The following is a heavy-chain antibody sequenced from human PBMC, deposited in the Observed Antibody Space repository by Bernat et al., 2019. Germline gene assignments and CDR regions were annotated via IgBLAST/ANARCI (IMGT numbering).Heavy chain of an antibody. Sequence: QVQLQESGPGLVKPSETLSLTCTVSGGSISSYYWSWIRQPPGKGLEWIGYIYYSGSTNYNPSLKSRVTISVDTSKNQFSLKLSSVTAADTAVYYCARLYSYGYFDYWGQGTLVTVS. CDR3: ARLYSYGYFDY. CDR1: GGSISSYY. CDR2: IYYSGST. V-gene: IGHV4-59*01. D-gene: IGHD5-18*01. J-gene: IGHJ4*02.